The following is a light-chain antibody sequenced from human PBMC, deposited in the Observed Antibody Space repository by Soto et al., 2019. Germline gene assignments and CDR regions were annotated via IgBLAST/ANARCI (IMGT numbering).Light chain of an antibody. CDR1: QSLVRSDGSTY. Sequence: DLVMTQTPLSSPVTLGQPASISCKSNQSLVRSDGSTYLSWLHQRPGQPPRLLFYKISTRFSGVPARLSASGAGTDFTLKISRVEAEDVGLYYCLQSSQFPHTFGGGTKVEI. CDR3: LQSSQFPHT. J-gene: IGKJ4*01. CDR2: KIS. V-gene: IGKV2-24*01.